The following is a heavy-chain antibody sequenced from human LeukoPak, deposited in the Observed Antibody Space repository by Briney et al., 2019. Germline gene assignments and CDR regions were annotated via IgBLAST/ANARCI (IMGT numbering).Heavy chain of an antibody. V-gene: IGHV3-30*02. CDR1: GFTFSSYG. CDR3: AKGGYCSSTSCWGAFDI. J-gene: IGHJ3*02. CDR2: IRYDGSNK. D-gene: IGHD2-2*01. Sequence: GGSLRLSCAASGFTFSSYGMHWVRQAPGKGLEWVAFIRYDGSNKYYADSVKGRFTISRDNSKNTLYLQMNSLRAEDTAVYYCAKGGYCSSTSCWGAFDIWGQGTMVTVSS.